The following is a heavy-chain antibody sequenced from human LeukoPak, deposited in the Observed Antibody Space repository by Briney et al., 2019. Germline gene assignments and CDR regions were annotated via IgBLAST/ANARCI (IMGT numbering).Heavy chain of an antibody. Sequence: GGSLRLSCSASGFIISNYAMHWVRQAPGKGLEYVSAISANGGSTYYADSVKGRFIISRDNSKNTLFLQMNSLRAEDTATYYCARPYGDYARGALDIWGQGTLVTVSS. V-gene: IGHV3-64*04. CDR3: ARPYGDYARGALDI. D-gene: IGHD4-17*01. CDR1: GFIISNYA. J-gene: IGHJ3*02. CDR2: ISANGGST.